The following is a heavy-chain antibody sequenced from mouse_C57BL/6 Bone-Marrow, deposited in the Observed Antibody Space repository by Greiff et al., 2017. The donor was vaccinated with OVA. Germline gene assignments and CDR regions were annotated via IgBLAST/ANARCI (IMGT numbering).Heavy chain of an antibody. J-gene: IGHJ2*01. CDR1: GYTFTSYW. V-gene: IGHV1-7*01. D-gene: IGHD2-4*01. Sequence: QVQLQQSGAELAKPGASVKLSCKASGYTFTSYWMHWVKQRPGQGLEWIGYINPSSGYTKYNQKFKYKATLTADKSSSTAYMQLSSRTYEDSAVYYGARWGLRRDFDYWGQGTTLTVSS. CDR3: ARWGLRRDFDY. CDR2: INPSSGYT.